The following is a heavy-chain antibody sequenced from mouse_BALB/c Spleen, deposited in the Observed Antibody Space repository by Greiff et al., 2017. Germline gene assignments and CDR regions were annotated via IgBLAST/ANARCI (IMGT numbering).Heavy chain of an antibody. V-gene: IGHV2-9*02. Sequence: VQLVESGPGLVAPTQSLSITCTVSGFSLTSYGVHWVRQPPGKGLKWPGVIWAGGSTNYNSALMSRLSISKHNSKSQVFLKMNSLQTDDTAMYYCARDRDRYDKYFDYWGQGTTLTVSS. J-gene: IGHJ2*01. CDR3: ARDRDRYDKYFDY. CDR2: IWAGGST. D-gene: IGHD2-14*01. CDR1: GFSLTSYG.